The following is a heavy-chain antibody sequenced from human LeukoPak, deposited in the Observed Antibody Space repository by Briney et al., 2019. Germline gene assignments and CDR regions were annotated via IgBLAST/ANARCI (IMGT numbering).Heavy chain of an antibody. CDR2: IYYSGSN. CDR1: GGPLSNYF. Sequence: SEALSLTCWVSGGPLSNYFGGWIRQPRGRVLEWIGYIYYSGSNNYNPSLKSRVTISVDTSKTQFSMKLSSVTAADTAVYYCASNHTAMDYWGQGTLVTVSS. V-gene: IGHV4-59*08. D-gene: IGHD5-18*01. J-gene: IGHJ4*02. CDR3: ASNHTAMDY.